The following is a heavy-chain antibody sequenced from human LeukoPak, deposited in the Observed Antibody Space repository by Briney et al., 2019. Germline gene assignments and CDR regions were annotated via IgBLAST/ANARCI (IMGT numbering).Heavy chain of an antibody. CDR2: IRYDGSLK. D-gene: IGHD2-15*01. J-gene: IGHJ4*02. CDR1: GFTLSSYA. V-gene: IGHV3-30*02. CDR3: AKGHCSGGSCYFFDY. Sequence: GGSLRLSCVASGFTLSSYAMHWVRQAPGKGLEWVAFIRYDGSLKNYADSVKGRFTISRDNSKNTLYLQMNSLRAEDTAVYYCAKGHCSGGSCYFFDYWGQGTLVTVSS.